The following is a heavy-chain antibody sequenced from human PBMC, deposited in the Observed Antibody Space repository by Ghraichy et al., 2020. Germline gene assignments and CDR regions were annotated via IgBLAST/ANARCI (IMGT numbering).Heavy chain of an antibody. V-gene: IGHV1-69*04. J-gene: IGHJ5*01. Sequence: SVKVSCKASGVTFSSYTLNWVRQAPGQGLEWIGRIIPLLGIGQNAQNFQDRVTISADKSTNTAYMELRTLRSEDTAVYYCVTDGGYSDSAFFGENWFDSWGRGTLVTVSS. D-gene: IGHD3-3*01. CDR1: GVTFSSYT. CDR3: VTDGGYSDSAFFGENWFDS. CDR2: IIPLLGIG.